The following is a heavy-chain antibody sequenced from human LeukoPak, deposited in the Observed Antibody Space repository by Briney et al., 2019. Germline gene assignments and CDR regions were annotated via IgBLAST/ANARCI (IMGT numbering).Heavy chain of an antibody. Sequence: SETLSLTCTVSGGSIISSIYYWAWIRQPPGKGLEWIGMIYHSGTTYYNPSLRSRVTISVDTSKNQFSLQVNSVIAADTAVYYCARESSVPYSSSSGTRTFDYWGQGTLVTVSS. CDR3: ARESSVPYSSSSGTRTFDY. V-gene: IGHV4-39*02. D-gene: IGHD6-6*01. J-gene: IGHJ4*02. CDR1: GGSIISSIYY. CDR2: IYHSGTT.